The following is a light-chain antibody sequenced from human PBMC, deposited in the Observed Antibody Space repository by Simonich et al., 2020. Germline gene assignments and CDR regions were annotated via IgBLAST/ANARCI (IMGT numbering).Light chain of an antibody. Sequence: EIVLTQSPGTLSLSPGERATLSCRASQSVSSSYLAWYQQKPGLAPRLLIYDASSRATGIPDRFSGRGSGTDFTLPISRLEPEDFAVYYCQQYGSSPPYTFGQGTKLEIK. CDR3: QQYGSSPPYT. CDR1: QSVSSSY. V-gene: IGKV3D-20*01. CDR2: DAS. J-gene: IGKJ2*01.